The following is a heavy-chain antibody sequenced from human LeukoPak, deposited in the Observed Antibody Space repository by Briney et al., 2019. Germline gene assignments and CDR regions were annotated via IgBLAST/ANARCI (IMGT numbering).Heavy chain of an antibody. CDR3: AKYFNWNAKFDY. CDR2: ISASGGSA. Sequence: GSLRLSCAAPGFTFSSYAMSWVRQAPGKGLEWVSAISASGGSAYYADSVKGRFTISRDNSKNTLYLQMNSLRAEDTAVYYCAKYFNWNAKFDYWGQGTLVTVSS. V-gene: IGHV3-23*01. J-gene: IGHJ4*02. D-gene: IGHD1-20*01. CDR1: GFTFSSYA.